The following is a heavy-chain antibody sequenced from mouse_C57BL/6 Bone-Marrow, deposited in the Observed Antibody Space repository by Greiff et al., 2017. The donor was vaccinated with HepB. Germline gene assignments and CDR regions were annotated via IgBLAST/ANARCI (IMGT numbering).Heavy chain of an antibody. Sequence: EVLLVESGGGLVNPGGSLKLSCAASAFTFSDYGMHWFRPAPEKGLEWVAYISGGSSTIYYVDTVKGRFTISRDHAMITLFLQMTSLRSEDTAMYYCARPYGNLFYAMDYWGQGTSVTVSS. CDR3: ARPYGNLFYAMDY. D-gene: IGHD2-10*02. CDR2: ISGGSSTI. CDR1: AFTFSDYG. V-gene: IGHV5-17*01. J-gene: IGHJ4*01.